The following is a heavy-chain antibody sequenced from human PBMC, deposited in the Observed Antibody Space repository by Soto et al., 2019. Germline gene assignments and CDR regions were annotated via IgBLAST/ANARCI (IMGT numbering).Heavy chain of an antibody. V-gene: IGHV4-34*01. J-gene: IGHJ6*02. CDR2: INHSGST. Sequence: SETLSLTCAVYGGSFSGYYWSWIRQPPGKGLEWIGGINHSGSTNYNPSLKSRVTISVDTSKNQFSLKLSSVTAADTAVYYCARGSTKPAAILGLYYYGMDVWGQGTTVTVSS. CDR1: GGSFSGYY. D-gene: IGHD2-2*02. CDR3: ARGSTKPAAILGLYYYGMDV.